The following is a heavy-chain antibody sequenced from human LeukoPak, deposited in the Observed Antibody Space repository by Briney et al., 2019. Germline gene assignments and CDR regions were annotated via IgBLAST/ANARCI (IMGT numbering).Heavy chain of an antibody. CDR2: INPSGTST. D-gene: IGHD6-19*01. Sequence: ASVKVSCKASGYTFTSSAMNWVRQAPGQGLEWMGIINPSGTSTSYAQKFQGRVSMTRDTSTSTVYMELSSLRSEDTAVYYCARDLNGYSSGWFDYWGQGTLVTVSS. V-gene: IGHV1-46*01. J-gene: IGHJ4*02. CDR3: ARDLNGYSSGWFDY. CDR1: GYTFTSSA.